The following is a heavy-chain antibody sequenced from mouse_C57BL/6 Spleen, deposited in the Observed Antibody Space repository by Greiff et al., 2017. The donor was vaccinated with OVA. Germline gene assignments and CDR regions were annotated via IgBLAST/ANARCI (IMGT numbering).Heavy chain of an antibody. CDR1: GYTFTSYW. CDR2: IAPSDSYT. Sequence: QVQLQQPGAELVMPGASVKLSCKASGYTFTSYWMHWVKQRPGQGLEWIGEIAPSDSYTNYNQKFKGKSTLTVDNSSSTANMQLSSLTSEDSADYDVARGCYYDSSLDDWGKGTTLTVAS. CDR3: ARGCYYDSSLDD. J-gene: IGHJ2*01. D-gene: IGHD1-1*01. V-gene: IGHV1-69*01.